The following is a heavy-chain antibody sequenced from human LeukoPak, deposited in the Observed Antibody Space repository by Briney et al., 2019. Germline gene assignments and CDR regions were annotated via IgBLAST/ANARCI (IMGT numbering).Heavy chain of an antibody. V-gene: IGHV3-30*04. D-gene: IGHD5-24*01. CDR3: ARGDGYNDAEYLQH. CDR1: GFTFSSYA. Sequence: PGRSLRLSCAASGFTFSSYAMHWVRQAPGEGREWVAVISYDGSNKYYGDSVKGRFTISRDNSKKTLYLQMNSLRVEDTVVYYCARGDGYNDAEYLQHWGQGTLVTVS. J-gene: IGHJ1*01. CDR2: ISYDGSNK.